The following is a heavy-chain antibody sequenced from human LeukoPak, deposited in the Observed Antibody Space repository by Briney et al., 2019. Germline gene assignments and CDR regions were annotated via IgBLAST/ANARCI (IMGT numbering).Heavy chain of an antibody. J-gene: IGHJ5*02. V-gene: IGHV4-59*01. CDR2: IYYTGST. D-gene: IGHD4-17*01. Sequence: SETLSLTCSVSGGSISGYYWSWIRQPPGKRLEWIGYIYYTGSTNYNPSLKSRVIISVDTSKNQFSLKVSSVTAADTAVYYCVRSKSGTYGRFDPWGQGTLVTVSS. CDR3: VRSKSGTYGRFDP. CDR1: GGSISGYY.